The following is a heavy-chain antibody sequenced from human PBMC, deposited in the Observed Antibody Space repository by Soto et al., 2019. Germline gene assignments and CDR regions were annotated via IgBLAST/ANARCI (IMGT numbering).Heavy chain of an antibody. CDR1: EYSFTSYW. Sequence: PXASLKISGNGSEYSFTSYWIGWVRQMPGKGLEWMGIIYPGDSDTRYSPSFQGQVTISADKSISTAYLQWSSLKASDTAMYYCERHENIAELDYWGQGTLVTASS. D-gene: IGHD6-13*01. CDR3: ERHENIAELDY. J-gene: IGHJ4*02. CDR2: IYPGDSDT. V-gene: IGHV5-51*01.